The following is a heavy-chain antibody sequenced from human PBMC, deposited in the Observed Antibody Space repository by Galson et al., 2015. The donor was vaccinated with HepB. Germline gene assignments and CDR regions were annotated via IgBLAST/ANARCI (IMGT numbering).Heavy chain of an antibody. CDR2: IYYSGST. CDR1: GGSISSGGYY. D-gene: IGHD1-26*01. V-gene: IGHV4-31*03. CDR3: ARGSPWVGATTEVYYFDY. J-gene: IGHJ4*02. Sequence: TLSLTCTVSGGSISSGGYYWSWIRQHPGKGLEWIGYIYYSGSTYYNPSLKSRVTISVDTSKNQFSLKLSSVTAADTAVYYCARGSPWVGATTEVYYFDYWGQETLVTVSS.